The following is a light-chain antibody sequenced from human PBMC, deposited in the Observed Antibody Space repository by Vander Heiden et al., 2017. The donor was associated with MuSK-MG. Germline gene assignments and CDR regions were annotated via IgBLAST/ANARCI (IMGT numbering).Light chain of an antibody. V-gene: IGKV4-1*01. CDR1: QSVLSSSNNKNY. Sequence: DIVMTQSPDSLPVSLGERATINCKSSQSVLSSSNNKNYLAWYQQIPGQPPKLFIYWASTRESGVPDRFSGSGSGTDFTLTISSLQAEDVAFYYCQQYYSTPPTFGQGTKVEIK. CDR3: QQYYSTPPT. CDR2: WAS. J-gene: IGKJ1*01.